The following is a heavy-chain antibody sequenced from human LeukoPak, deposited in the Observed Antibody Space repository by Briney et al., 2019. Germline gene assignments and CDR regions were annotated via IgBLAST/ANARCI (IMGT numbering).Heavy chain of an antibody. J-gene: IGHJ4*02. CDR1: GYTFTSYY. Sequence: ASVKVSCKASGYTFTSYYMHWVRQAPGQGLEWMGIINPSGGSTSYAQKFQGRVTMTRDTSTSTVYMELSSLRSEDTAVYYCAKGADYYDSSGYEGYFDYWGQGTLVTVSS. V-gene: IGHV1-46*01. CDR3: AKGADYYDSSGYEGYFDY. CDR2: INPSGGST. D-gene: IGHD3-22*01.